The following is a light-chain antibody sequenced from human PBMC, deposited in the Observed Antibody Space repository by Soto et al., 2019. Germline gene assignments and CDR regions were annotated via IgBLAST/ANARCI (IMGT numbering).Light chain of an antibody. Sequence: EIVLTQSPATLSLSPGERATLSCRASQSVSSSLAWYQQKPGQAPRLLIYDASNRATGIPARFSGSGSGTDFALTISSLETEDFAGYYCQRRSNGRFGQGTKREIK. CDR2: DAS. V-gene: IGKV3-11*01. CDR3: QRRSNGR. CDR1: QSVSSS. J-gene: IGKJ2*03.